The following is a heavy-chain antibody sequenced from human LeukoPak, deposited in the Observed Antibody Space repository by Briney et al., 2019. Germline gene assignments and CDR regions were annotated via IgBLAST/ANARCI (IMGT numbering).Heavy chain of an antibody. D-gene: IGHD3-3*01. J-gene: IGHJ4*02. CDR3: ARHIRDDFWSGYYIDY. CDR2: IYYSGST. Sequence: SETLSLTCTVSGGSISSSSYYWGWIRQPPGKGLEWIGSIYYSGSTYYNPSLKSRVTISVDTSKNQFSLKLSSVTAADTAVYYCARHIRDDFWSGYYIDYWGQGTLVTVSS. V-gene: IGHV4-39*01. CDR1: GGSISSSSYY.